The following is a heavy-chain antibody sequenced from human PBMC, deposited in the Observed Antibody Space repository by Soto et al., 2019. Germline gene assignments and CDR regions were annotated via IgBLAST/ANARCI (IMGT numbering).Heavy chain of an antibody. Sequence: EVQLVESGGGLVQPGGSLRLSCAASGFTFSSYWMNWVRQAPVKGLEWVGNIKQDGSEKNYVDFVEGRFTISRDNAENSLYLQMNSLRAEDTAVYYCARIASAGRGWDVWGQGTTVVVSS. CDR1: GFTFSSYW. J-gene: IGHJ6*02. CDR2: IKQDGSEK. D-gene: IGHD6-13*01. CDR3: ARIASAGRGWDV. V-gene: IGHV3-7*01.